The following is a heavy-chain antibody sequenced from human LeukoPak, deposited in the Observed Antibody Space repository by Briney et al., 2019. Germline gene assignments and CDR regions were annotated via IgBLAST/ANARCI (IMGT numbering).Heavy chain of an antibody. Sequence: PGGSLRLSCAASGFTFSSNYMSWVRQAPGKGLEWVSVIYSGGSTYYADSVKGRFTISRDNSKNTLYLQMNSLRAEDTAVYYCARDRADFWSGYYSHYYYYYGMDVWGQGTTVTVSS. J-gene: IGHJ6*02. CDR3: ARDRADFWSGYYSHYYYYYGMDV. CDR1: GFTFSSNY. V-gene: IGHV3-66*01. D-gene: IGHD3-3*01. CDR2: IYSGGST.